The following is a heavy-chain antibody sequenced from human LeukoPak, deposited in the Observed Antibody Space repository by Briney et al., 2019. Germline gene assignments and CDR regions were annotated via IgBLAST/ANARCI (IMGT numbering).Heavy chain of an antibody. Sequence: GASVKVSCKASGYTFTSYGISWVRQAPGQGLEWMGWISAYNGNTNYAQKLQGRVTMTTDTSTSTAYMELRSLRSDDTAVYYCARDRYGYSSSTGGYWGQGTLVTVSS. J-gene: IGHJ4*02. V-gene: IGHV1-18*01. CDR1: GYTFTSYG. D-gene: IGHD6-13*01. CDR3: ARDRYGYSSSTGGY. CDR2: ISAYNGNT.